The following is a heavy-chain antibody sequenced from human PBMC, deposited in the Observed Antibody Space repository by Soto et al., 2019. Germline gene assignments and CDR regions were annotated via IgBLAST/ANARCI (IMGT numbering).Heavy chain of an antibody. CDR1: GYTFNKYG. Sequence: ASVKVSCKASGYTFNKYGFNWVRQAPGQGLEWMGRISAFNDYTNLAQRFQGRLTLTTDASTNTAYMELQVLRSDDTAMYYCARGRGVVIPAGTPDAFDVWRQGTMATVSS. J-gene: IGHJ3*01. D-gene: IGHD6-13*01. V-gene: IGHV1-18*01. CDR2: ISAFNDYT. CDR3: ARGRGVVIPAGTPDAFDV.